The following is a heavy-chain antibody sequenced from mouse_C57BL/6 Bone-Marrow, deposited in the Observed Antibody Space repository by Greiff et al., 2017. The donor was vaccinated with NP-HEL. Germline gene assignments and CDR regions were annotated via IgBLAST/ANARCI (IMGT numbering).Heavy chain of an antibody. Sequence: VQLQQPGAELVKPGASVKLSCKASGYTFTSYWMHWVKQRPGQGLEWIGMIHPNSGSTNYNEKFKSKATLTVDKSSSTAYMQLSSLTSEDSAVYYCERIYYGSSYWYFDVWGTGTTVTVSS. J-gene: IGHJ1*03. CDR2: IHPNSGST. CDR3: ERIYYGSSYWYFDV. CDR1: GYTFTSYW. D-gene: IGHD1-1*01. V-gene: IGHV1-64*01.